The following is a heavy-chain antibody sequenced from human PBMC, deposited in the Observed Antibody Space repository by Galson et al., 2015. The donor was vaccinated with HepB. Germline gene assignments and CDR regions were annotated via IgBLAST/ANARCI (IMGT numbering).Heavy chain of an antibody. CDR2: ISYDGSNK. J-gene: IGHJ2*01. CDR1: GFTFSSYA. Sequence: SLRLSCAASGFTFSSYAMHWVRQAPGKGLEWVAVISYDGSNKYYADSVKGRFTISRDNSKNTLYLQMNSLRAEDTAVYYCARVRWYFDLWGRGTLVTVSS. V-gene: IGHV3-30-3*01. CDR3: ARVRWYFDL.